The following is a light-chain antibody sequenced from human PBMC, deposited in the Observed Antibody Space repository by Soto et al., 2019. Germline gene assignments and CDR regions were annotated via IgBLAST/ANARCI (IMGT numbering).Light chain of an antibody. CDR1: QSVSRN. Sequence: EIVMTQSPATLSVSPGERATLSCRASQSVSRNLAWYQQKPCQAPRLLIYDASTRATGTPARFSGSGSGTKFTLSISSLQSEDFAVYYCQQYNNWPITFGQGTRLEIK. J-gene: IGKJ5*01. CDR2: DAS. CDR3: QQYNNWPIT. V-gene: IGKV3D-15*01.